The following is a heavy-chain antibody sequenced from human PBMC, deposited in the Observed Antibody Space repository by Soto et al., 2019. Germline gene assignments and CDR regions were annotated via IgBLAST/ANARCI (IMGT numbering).Heavy chain of an antibody. Sequence: SVKVSCKASGCTFSSYAISWVRQAPGQGLEWMGGIIPIFGTANYAQKFQGRVTITADESTSTAYMELSSLRSEDTAVYYCTRDSGYDRYIDYWGQGTLVTVSS. V-gene: IGHV1-69*13. CDR1: GCTFSSYA. CDR3: TRDSGYDRYIDY. D-gene: IGHD5-12*01. CDR2: IIPIFGTA. J-gene: IGHJ4*02.